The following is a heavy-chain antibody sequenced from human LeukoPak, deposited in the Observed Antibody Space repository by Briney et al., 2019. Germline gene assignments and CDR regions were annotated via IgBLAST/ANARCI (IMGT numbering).Heavy chain of an antibody. Sequence: PSETLSLTCAVYGGSFSGYYWSWIRQPPGKGLEWIGEINHSGSTNYNPSLKSRVTISVDTSKNQFSLKLSSVTAADTAVYYCARLFHGRSPFYYYYYYMDVWGKGTTVTVSS. V-gene: IGHV4-34*01. CDR2: INHSGST. J-gene: IGHJ6*03. D-gene: IGHD2-15*01. CDR3: ARLFHGRSPFYYYYYYMDV. CDR1: GGSFSGYY.